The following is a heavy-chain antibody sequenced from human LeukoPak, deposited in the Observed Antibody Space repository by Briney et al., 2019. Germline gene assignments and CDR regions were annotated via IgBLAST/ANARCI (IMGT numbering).Heavy chain of an antibody. D-gene: IGHD6-13*01. CDR2: IKQDGSEK. CDR1: GFTFSSYW. Sequence: GGSLRLSCAASGFTFSSYWMSWVRQAPGKGLEWVANIKQDGSEKYYVDSVKGRFTISRDNAKNSLYLQMSSLKASDTAMYYCARLYSSIRDAFDIWGQGTMVTVSS. CDR3: ARLYSSIRDAFDI. V-gene: IGHV3-7*03. J-gene: IGHJ3*02.